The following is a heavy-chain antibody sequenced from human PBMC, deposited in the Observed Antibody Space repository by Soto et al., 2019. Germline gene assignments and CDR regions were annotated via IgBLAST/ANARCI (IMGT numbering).Heavy chain of an antibody. CDR2: IYYSGST. CDR3: ARSYGDYETDFDY. Sequence: SETLSLTCTVSGGSISSYYWSWIRQPPGKGLEWIGYIYYSGSTNYNPSLKSRVTISVDTSKNQFSLKLSSVTAADTAVYYCARSYGDYETDFDYWGQGTLVTVSS. CDR1: GGSISSYY. D-gene: IGHD4-17*01. V-gene: IGHV4-59*01. J-gene: IGHJ4*02.